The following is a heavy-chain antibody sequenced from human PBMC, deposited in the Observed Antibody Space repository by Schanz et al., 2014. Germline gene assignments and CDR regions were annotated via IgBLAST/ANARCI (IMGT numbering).Heavy chain of an antibody. V-gene: IGHV3-15*01. J-gene: IGHJ3*01. CDR1: GFPFSRNA. CDR2: IKSKVDVGTT. CDR3: STDLTAVDYDAMGL. Sequence: EVQLVESGGGLVQPGGSLRLSCAASGFPFSRNAMNWVRQAPGKGLEWVGRIKSKVDVGTTDNAAPVQGRFTISRDDSKNTLHLQMNSLKTEDTAVYYCSTDLTAVDYDAMGLWGQGTMVTVSS. D-gene: IGHD4-17*01.